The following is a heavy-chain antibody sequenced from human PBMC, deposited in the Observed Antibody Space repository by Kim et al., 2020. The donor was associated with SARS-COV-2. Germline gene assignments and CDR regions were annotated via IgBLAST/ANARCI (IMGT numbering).Heavy chain of an antibody. CDR3: AKDLEKARFPHTSATVTALDY. V-gene: IGHV3-23*01. Sequence: GGSLRLSCAASGFTFSSYAMSWVRQAPGKGLEWVSAISGSGGSTYYADSVKGRFTISRDNSKNTLYLQMNSLRAEDTAVYYCAKDLEKARFPHTSATVTALDYWGQGTLVTVSS. CDR1: GFTFSSYA. J-gene: IGHJ4*02. D-gene: IGHD4-17*01. CDR2: ISGSGGST.